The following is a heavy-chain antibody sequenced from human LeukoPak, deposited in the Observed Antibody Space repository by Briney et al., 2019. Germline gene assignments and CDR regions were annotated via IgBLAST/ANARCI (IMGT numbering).Heavy chain of an antibody. Sequence: ASVKVSCKASGYTFTSYYMHWVRQAPGQGLEWMGIINPSGGSTSYAQKFQGRVTMTRDTSTSTVYMELSSLRSEDTAVYYCARPLTPGVLRFLEWNMDVRGKGTTVTVSS. J-gene: IGHJ6*03. CDR3: ARPLTPGVLRFLEWNMDV. CDR1: GYTFTSYY. V-gene: IGHV1-46*01. CDR2: INPSGGST. D-gene: IGHD3-3*01.